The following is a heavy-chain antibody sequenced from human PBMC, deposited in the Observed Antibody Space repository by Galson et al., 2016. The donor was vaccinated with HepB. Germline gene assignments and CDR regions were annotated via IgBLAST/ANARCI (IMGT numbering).Heavy chain of an antibody. CDR3: ARGVTGTPYFAL. CDR2: IYKSGST. J-gene: IGHJ4*02. Sequence: SETLSLTCTISGGSISSYYWSWIRQTPGKGLEWIGCIYKSGSTNYSPSLNSRVTLSVDSSKNQFSLNLDSVTAADTAVYYCARGVTGTPYFALWGPGALITVSS. D-gene: IGHD2-21*02. CDR1: GGSISSYY. V-gene: IGHV4-59*01.